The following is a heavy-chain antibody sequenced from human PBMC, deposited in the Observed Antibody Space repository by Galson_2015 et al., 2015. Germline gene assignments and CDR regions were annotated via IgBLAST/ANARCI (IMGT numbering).Heavy chain of an antibody. V-gene: IGHV1-18*01. D-gene: IGHD6-13*01. CDR1: GYTFTSYG. CDR3: ARDWSIAAAGGGFGY. Sequence: SVKVSCKASGYTFTSYGISWGRQAPGQGLEWMGWISAYNGNTNYAQKLQGRVTMTTDTSTSTAYMELRSLRSDDTAVYYCARDWSIAAAGGGFGYWGQGTLVTVSS. J-gene: IGHJ4*02. CDR2: ISAYNGNT.